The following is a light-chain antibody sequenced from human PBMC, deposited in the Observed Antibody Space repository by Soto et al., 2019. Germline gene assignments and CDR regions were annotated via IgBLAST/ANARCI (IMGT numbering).Light chain of an antibody. CDR1: QSVSSY. J-gene: IGKJ4*01. Sequence: EIVLTQSPATLSLSPGERATLCCRASQSVSSYLAWYQQKPGQAPRLLIYDASNRATGIPARFSGSGSGTDFTLTISSLEPEDFAVYYCQQRSNWLFTFGGGTKVEIK. CDR2: DAS. CDR3: QQRSNWLFT. V-gene: IGKV3-11*01.